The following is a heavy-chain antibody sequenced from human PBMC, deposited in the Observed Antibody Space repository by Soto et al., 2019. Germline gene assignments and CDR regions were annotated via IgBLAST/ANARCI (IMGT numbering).Heavy chain of an antibody. J-gene: IGHJ4*02. V-gene: IGHV4-34*01. CDR1: GGSFSAYY. CDR3: ARGSVDTVDSSGLYEY. Sequence: SETLSLTCAVYGGSFSAYYWSWIRQPPGKGLEWIGEINHSGGTSYNPSLKSRVTISVDTSKSQFSLKLTSVTAADRAVYYCARGSVDTVDSSGLYEYWGQGTPVTVSS. D-gene: IGHD3-22*01. CDR2: INHSGGT.